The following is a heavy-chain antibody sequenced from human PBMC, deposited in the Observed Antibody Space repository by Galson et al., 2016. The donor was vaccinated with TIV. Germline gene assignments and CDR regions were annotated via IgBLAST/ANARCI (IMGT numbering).Heavy chain of an antibody. CDR2: VNTNTGDP. CDR3: ARDPEGQEGLK. CDR1: GYSFNTSA. J-gene: IGHJ4*02. Sequence: SVKVSCKASGYSFNTSALNWVRQAPGQGLVYMGWVNTNTGDPTYAQAFTGRFVFSLDTSVSTAYLQISSLKAEDTAVYYCARDPEGQEGLKWGQGTLVIVSS. V-gene: IGHV7-4-1*02. D-gene: IGHD2-8*01.